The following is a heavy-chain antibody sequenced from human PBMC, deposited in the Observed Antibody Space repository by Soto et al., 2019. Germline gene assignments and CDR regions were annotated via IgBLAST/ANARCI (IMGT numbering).Heavy chain of an antibody. J-gene: IGHJ6*02. CDR3: ARGGPYDFWSGYYYYYGMDV. V-gene: IGHV4-61*01. Sequence: QVQLQESGPGLVKPSETLSLTCTVSGGSVSSGSYYWSWIRQPPGKGLEWIGYIYYSGSTNYNPSLKSRVTISVDTSKNQFSLKLSSVTAADTAVYYCARGGPYDFWSGYYYYYGMDVWGQGTTVTVSS. D-gene: IGHD3-3*01. CDR2: IYYSGST. CDR1: GGSVSSGSYY.